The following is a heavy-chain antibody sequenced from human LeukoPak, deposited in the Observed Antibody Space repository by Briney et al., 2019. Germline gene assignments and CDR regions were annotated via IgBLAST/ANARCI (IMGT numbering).Heavy chain of an antibody. D-gene: IGHD6-6*01. CDR2: ISYDGSNK. CDR3: ARDYRAARKYFDY. J-gene: IGHJ4*02. CDR1: GFTFSSYA. Sequence: SGGSLRLSCAASGFTFSSYAMHWVRQAPGKGLEWVAVISYDGSNKYYADSVKGRFTISRDNSKNTLYLQTNSLRAEDTAVYYCARDYRAARKYFDYWGQGTLVTVSS. V-gene: IGHV3-30-3*01.